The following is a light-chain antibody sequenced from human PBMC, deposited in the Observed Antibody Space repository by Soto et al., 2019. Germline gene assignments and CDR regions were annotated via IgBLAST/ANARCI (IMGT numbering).Light chain of an antibody. J-gene: IGKJ2*01. CDR3: QQYYATPYT. Sequence: DIVMTQSPHSLAVSLGERATINCRSSQSVLHSPNNKNYLAWYQQKPVQPPKLLISWASTRESGVPDRFSGSGSGTDFTLTISSLQAEDVAVYYCQQYYATPYTFGQATKLEIK. CDR1: QSVLHSPNNKNY. V-gene: IGKV4-1*01. CDR2: WAS.